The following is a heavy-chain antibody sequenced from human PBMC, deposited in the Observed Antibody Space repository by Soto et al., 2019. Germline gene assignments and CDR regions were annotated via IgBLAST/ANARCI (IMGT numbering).Heavy chain of an antibody. J-gene: IGHJ1*01. CDR3: ARDHGDYVPREVQH. CDR1: GFTFSSYA. CDR2: ISYDGSNK. Sequence: GGSLRLSCAASGFTFSSYAMHWVRQAPGKGLEWVAVISYDGSNKYYADSVKGRFTISRDNSKNTLYLQMNSLRAEDTAVYYCARDHGDYVPREVQHWGQGTLVTVSS. D-gene: IGHD4-17*01. V-gene: IGHV3-30-3*01.